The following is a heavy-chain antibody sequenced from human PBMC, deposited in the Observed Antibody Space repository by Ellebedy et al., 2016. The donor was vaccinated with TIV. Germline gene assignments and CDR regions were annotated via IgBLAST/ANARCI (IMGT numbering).Heavy chain of an antibody. Sequence: SETLSLTXTVSGGSVSSGSYYWSWIRQPPGKGLEWIGYIYYSGSTNYNPSLKSRVTISVDTSKNQFSLKLSSVTAADTAVYYCARGPTVIDYWGQGTLVTVSS. J-gene: IGHJ4*02. D-gene: IGHD4-11*01. CDR3: ARGPTVIDY. CDR2: IYYSGST. CDR1: GGSVSSGSYY. V-gene: IGHV4-61*01.